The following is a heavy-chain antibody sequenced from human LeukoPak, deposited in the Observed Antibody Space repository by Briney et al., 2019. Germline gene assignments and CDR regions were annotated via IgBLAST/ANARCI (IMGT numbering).Heavy chain of an antibody. Sequence: GGSLRLSCAVSGFTFSTYGMHWVRQAPGKGLEWVAFIRYDADTYYPASVRGRFTISRDNSKNTLFLQMSSVRAADTAVYYCAKALGGYYYFAFWGQGTLVTVSS. CDR1: GFTFSTYG. CDR2: IRYDADT. V-gene: IGHV3-30*02. CDR3: AKALGGYYYFAF. J-gene: IGHJ4*02. D-gene: IGHD2-21*02.